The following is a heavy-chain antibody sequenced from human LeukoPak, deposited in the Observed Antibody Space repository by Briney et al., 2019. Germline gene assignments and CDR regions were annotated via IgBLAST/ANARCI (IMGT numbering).Heavy chain of an antibody. CDR3: ASERSGSYYPYFDS. CDR1: GGSISSGDYY. J-gene: IGHJ4*02. Sequence: SETLSLTCSVSGGSISSGDYYWSWIRQPPGKGLEWIGYIYYSGSTYYNPSLKSRVTISVDTSKNQFSLKLSSVTAADTAVYYCASERSGSYYPYFDSWGQGTLVTVSS. CDR2: IYYSGST. D-gene: IGHD3-10*01. V-gene: IGHV4-30-4*08.